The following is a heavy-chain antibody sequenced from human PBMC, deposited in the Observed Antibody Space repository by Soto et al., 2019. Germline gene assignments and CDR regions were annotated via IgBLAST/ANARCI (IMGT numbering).Heavy chain of an antibody. V-gene: IGHV3-15*07. D-gene: IGHD6-13*01. CDR2: IETITNGGTT. CDR3: TTGGYIGDY. Sequence: EVPLVESGGGLVKPGGSLRLSCVASGLTFSNAWMHWVRQAPGKGLEWVGRIETITNGGTTDYAAPVKGRFTISRDDSKNTLYLQMNSLKSEDTVVYYCTTGGYIGDYWGQGTLVTVSS. CDR1: GLTFSNAW. J-gene: IGHJ4*02.